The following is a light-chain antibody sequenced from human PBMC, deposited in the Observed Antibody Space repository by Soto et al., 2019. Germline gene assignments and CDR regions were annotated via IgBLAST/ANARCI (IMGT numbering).Light chain of an antibody. CDR3: HQSYSTPYT. CDR1: QSISSY. V-gene: IGKV1-39*01. Sequence: DIQMTQSPSSLSVSVGDRVTITCRASQSISSYLNWYQQKPGKAPKLLIFASFNLQSGVPSRFSGSGSGTDFTLTISSLQPEDFATYYCHQSYSTPYTFGQGTKLEIK. CDR2: ASF. J-gene: IGKJ2*01.